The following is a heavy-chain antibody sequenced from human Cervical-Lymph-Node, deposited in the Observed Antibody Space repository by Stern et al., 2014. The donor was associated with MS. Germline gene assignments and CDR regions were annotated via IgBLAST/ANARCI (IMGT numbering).Heavy chain of an antibody. CDR1: GEPFSGYF. CDR3: ARDWSYYGDYPQYYFDY. D-gene: IGHD3-10*01. Sequence: QVQLQQWGAGLLKPSETLSLTCAVYGEPFSGYFWTWIRQPPGKGLEWIGEINHSGNTHYNPSLKSRVTISVDTPKNQFSLKLSSVTAADTAVYYCARDWSYYGDYPQYYFDYWGQGTLVTVSS. CDR2: INHSGNT. J-gene: IGHJ4*02. V-gene: IGHV4-34*01.